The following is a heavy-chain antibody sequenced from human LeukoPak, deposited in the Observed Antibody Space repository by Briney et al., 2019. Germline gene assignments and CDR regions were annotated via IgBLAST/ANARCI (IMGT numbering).Heavy chain of an antibody. CDR2: ISKDGSNK. Sequence: PGGSLRLSCAASGFIFSDYGMHWVRQAPGKGLEWVAVISKDGSNKYYVDSVKGRFTISRDNSKNSLYLQMNSLRTEDTALYYCAKDIGGYNWIYYYYYGMDVWGQGTTVTVSS. V-gene: IGHV3-30*18. D-gene: IGHD1-1*01. CDR1: GFIFSDYG. CDR3: AKDIGGYNWIYYYYYGMDV. J-gene: IGHJ6*02.